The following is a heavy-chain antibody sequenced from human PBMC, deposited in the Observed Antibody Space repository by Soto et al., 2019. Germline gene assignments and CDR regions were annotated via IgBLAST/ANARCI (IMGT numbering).Heavy chain of an antibody. J-gene: IGHJ4*02. D-gene: IGHD2-21*02. V-gene: IGHV1-3*05. CDR1: GYTFTSYA. CDR3: ARAWVVVTAPDY. Sequence: QVQLVQSGAEEKKPGASVKVSCTASGYTFTSYAMHWVRQAPGQRLEWMGWINAGNGNTKYSQKFQGRVTITRDTSASTAYMEMSSMGTEDTAVYYCARAWVVVTAPDYWGQGTLVTVSP. CDR2: INAGNGNT.